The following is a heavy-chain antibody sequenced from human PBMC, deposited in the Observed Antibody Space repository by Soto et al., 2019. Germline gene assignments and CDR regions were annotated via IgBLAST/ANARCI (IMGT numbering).Heavy chain of an antibody. CDR2: IYSGGST. D-gene: IGHD3-22*01. V-gene: IGHV3-66*01. CDR1: GFTVSSNY. J-gene: IGHJ4*02. Sequence: PGGSLRLSCAASGFTVSSNYMSWVRQAPGKGLEWVSVIYSGGSTYYADSVKGRFTISRDNSKNTLYLQMNSLRAEDTAVYYCARDRGDGDRYDGNGYLGRHWGQGSLVTVSS. CDR3: ARDRGDGDRYDGNGYLGRH.